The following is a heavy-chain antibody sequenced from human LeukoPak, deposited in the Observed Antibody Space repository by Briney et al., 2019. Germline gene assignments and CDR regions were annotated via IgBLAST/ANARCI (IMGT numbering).Heavy chain of an antibody. Sequence: SETLSLTCTVSGDSISSYYWSWIRQPAGKGLEWIERIYTSGSTNYNPSLKSRVTMSLDTSKNHFSLKLSSVTAADTAVYYCARENDYDFWSGTMGYFDYWGQGTLVTVSS. J-gene: IGHJ4*02. D-gene: IGHD3-3*01. CDR2: IYTSGST. CDR3: ARENDYDFWSGTMGYFDY. CDR1: GDSISSYY. V-gene: IGHV4-4*07.